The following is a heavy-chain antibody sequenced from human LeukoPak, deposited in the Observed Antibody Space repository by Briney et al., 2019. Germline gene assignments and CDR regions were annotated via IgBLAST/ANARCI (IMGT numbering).Heavy chain of an antibody. CDR2: IYYSGST. CDR1: GGSISSSSYY. Sequence: KPSETLSLTCTVSGGSISSSSYYWGWIRQPPGKGLEWIGSIYYSGSTYYNPSLKSRVTIFVDTSQNQFSLKLSSVTAADTAVYYCARHRRDHDFWSGSNPTHYYYYMDVWGKGTTVTVSS. D-gene: IGHD3-3*01. CDR3: ARHRRDHDFWSGSNPTHYYYYMDV. V-gene: IGHV4-39*01. J-gene: IGHJ6*03.